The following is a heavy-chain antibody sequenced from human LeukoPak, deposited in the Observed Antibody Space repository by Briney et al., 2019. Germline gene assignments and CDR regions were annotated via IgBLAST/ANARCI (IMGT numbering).Heavy chain of an antibody. Sequence: SETLSLTCTVSGGSISSSSYYWGWIRQPPGKGLEWIGSIYYSRSTYYNPALKSPVTISVDTSKNQFSLKRSSVTAADTAVYYCARHPRRLRSADYWGQGTLVTVSS. D-gene: IGHD5-12*01. J-gene: IGHJ4*02. CDR2: IYYSRST. CDR1: GGSISSSSYY. CDR3: ARHPRRLRSADY. V-gene: IGHV4-39*01.